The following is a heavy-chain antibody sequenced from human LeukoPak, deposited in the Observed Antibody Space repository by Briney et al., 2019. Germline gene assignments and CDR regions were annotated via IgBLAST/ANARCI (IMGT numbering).Heavy chain of an antibody. CDR3: ARFYCSGGSCYSHGSSDYYYYYMDV. Sequence: GGSLRLSCAASGFTFDDYGMSWVRQAPGKGLEWVSGINWNGGSTGYADSVKGRFTISRDNAKNSLYLQMNSLRAEDTALYHCARFYCSGGSCYSHGSSDYYYYYMDVWGKGTTATVSS. D-gene: IGHD2-15*01. J-gene: IGHJ6*03. CDR2: INWNGGST. CDR1: GFTFDDYG. V-gene: IGHV3-20*01.